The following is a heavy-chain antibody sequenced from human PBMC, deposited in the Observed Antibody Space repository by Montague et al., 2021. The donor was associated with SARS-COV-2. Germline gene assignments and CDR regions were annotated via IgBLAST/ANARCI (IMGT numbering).Heavy chain of an antibody. CDR2: MYYSGST. J-gene: IGHJ6*02. CDR3: ARDDIVLQGVTKGMDV. Sequence: SETLSLTCTVSGGSISSSNYYWGWIRQPPGKGLEWIGYMYYSGSTYYNPSLKSRVTITIDTSKNQFSLKLSSVTAADTAVYYCARDDIVLQGVTKGMDVWGQGTTVTVSS. V-gene: IGHV4-39*07. CDR1: GGSISSSNYY. D-gene: IGHD2-15*01.